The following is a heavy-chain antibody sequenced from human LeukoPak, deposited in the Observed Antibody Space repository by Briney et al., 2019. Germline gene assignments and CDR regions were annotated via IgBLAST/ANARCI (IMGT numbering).Heavy chain of an antibody. CDR2: IYTSGST. CDR3: ARGYGYYPYYFDY. Sequence: SETLPLTCAVYGGSFSGYYWSWIRQPAGKGLEWIGRIYTSGSTNYNPSLKSRVTMSVDTSKNQFSLKLSSVTAADTAVYYCARGYGYYPYYFDYWGQGTLVTVSS. D-gene: IGHD3-22*01. J-gene: IGHJ4*02. V-gene: IGHV4-59*10. CDR1: GGSFSGYY.